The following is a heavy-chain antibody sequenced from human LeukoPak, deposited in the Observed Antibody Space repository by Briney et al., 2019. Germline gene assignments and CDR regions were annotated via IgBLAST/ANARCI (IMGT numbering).Heavy chain of an antibody. V-gene: IGHV4-59*01. J-gene: IGHJ4*02. CDR2: IYYSGST. CDR1: GGSISSYY. Sequence: SETLSLTCTVSGGSISSYYWSWIRQPPGKGLEWIGYIYYSGSTNYNPSLKSRVTISVDTSKNQFSLKLNSMTAADTAVYYCARGQVTTESFDLWGQGTLVTVSS. CDR3: ARGQVTTESFDL. D-gene: IGHD4-4*01.